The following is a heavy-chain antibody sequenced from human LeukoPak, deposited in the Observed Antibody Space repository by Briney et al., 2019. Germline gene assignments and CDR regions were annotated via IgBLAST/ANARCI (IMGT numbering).Heavy chain of an antibody. CDR3: AKQSIASGSWDY. CDR2: ISGSGGNT. D-gene: IGHD6-13*01. CDR1: GFTFDSYD. V-gene: IGHV3-23*01. J-gene: IGHJ4*02. Sequence: GGSLRLSCAASGFTFDSYDMTWVRQAPGEGLEWVSAISGSGGNTYYADSVKGRFTISRDNSKSTLYLQLNSLRAEDTAVYYCAKQSIASGSWDYWGQGTLLTVSS.